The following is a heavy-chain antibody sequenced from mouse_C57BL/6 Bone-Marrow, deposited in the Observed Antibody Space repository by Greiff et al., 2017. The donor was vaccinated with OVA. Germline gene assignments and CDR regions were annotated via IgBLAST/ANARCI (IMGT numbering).Heavy chain of an antibody. J-gene: IGHJ4*01. CDR1: GYTFTSYW. D-gene: IGHD1-1*01. V-gene: IGHV1-64*01. Sequence: VQLQQPGAELVKPGASVKLSCKASGYTFTSYWMHWVKQRPGQGLEWIGMIHPNSGGTNYNEKFKSKATLTVDKSCSTAYMHLNILTSEYSAVYYCARDYYGSSDYSMGDWCRGTAVTVTS. CDR2: IHPNSGGT. CDR3: ARDYYGSSDYSMGD.